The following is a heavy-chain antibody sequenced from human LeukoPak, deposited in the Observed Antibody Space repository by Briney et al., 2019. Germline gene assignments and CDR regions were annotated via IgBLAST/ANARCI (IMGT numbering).Heavy chain of an antibody. J-gene: IGHJ3*02. D-gene: IGHD3-16*01. CDR2: SKNDGSST. V-gene: IGHV3-74*01. CDR3: ARELPRIGGQTDASDI. Sequence: GGSLRLSCAVSGFTSSVDWMHWVRQAPGKGLVWVSRSKNDGSSTSYADSVKGRFTISRDNAKNTLYLQMNSLRAEDTAVYYCARELPRIGGQTDASDIWGQGTMVTVS. CDR1: GFTSSVDW.